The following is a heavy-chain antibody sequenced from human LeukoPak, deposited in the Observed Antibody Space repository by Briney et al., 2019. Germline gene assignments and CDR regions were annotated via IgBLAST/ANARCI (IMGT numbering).Heavy chain of an antibody. V-gene: IGHV1-69*05. CDR2: IIPIFGTA. J-gene: IGHJ4*02. Sequence: GSSVKVSCKASGGTFSSYAISWVRQAPGQGLEWMGGIIPIFGTANYAQKFQGRVTITTDESTSTAYMELSSLRSEDTAVYYCARVFLSFGVPAATLFGYWGQGTLVTVSS. CDR1: GGTFSSYA. D-gene: IGHD2-2*01. CDR3: ARVFLSFGVPAATLFGY.